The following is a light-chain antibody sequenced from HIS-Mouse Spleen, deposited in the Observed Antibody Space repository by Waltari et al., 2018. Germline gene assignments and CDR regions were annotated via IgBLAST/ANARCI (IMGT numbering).Light chain of an antibody. J-gene: IGLJ2*01. CDR2: EGS. CDR3: CSYAGSSTFVV. Sequence: QSPLTQPASVSGSPGQSITIPCTGPSSDVGSYTLVSWYQQHPGKAPKLMIYEGSKRPSGVSNRFSGSKSGNTASLTISGLQAEDEADYYCCSYAGSSTFVVFGGGTKLTVL. V-gene: IGLV2-23*03. CDR1: SSDVGSYTL.